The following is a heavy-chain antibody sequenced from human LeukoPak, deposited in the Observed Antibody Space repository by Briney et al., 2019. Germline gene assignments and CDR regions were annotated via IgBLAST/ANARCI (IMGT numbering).Heavy chain of an antibody. CDR3: ARQRGSYSPFDY. CDR2: IYYSGST. Sequence: PSETLSLTCTVSGGSISSYYWSWIRQPPGKGLEWIGYIYYSGSTNYNPSLKSRVTISVDTSKNQFSLKLSSVTAADTAVYYCARQRGSYSPFDYWGQGTLVTVSS. D-gene: IGHD1-26*01. J-gene: IGHJ4*02. CDR1: GGSISSYY. V-gene: IGHV4-59*08.